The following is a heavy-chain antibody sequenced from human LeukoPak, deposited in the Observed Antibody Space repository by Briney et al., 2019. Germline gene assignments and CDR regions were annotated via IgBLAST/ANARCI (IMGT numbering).Heavy chain of an antibody. CDR3: ARGGPLTAAGDADAFDI. D-gene: IGHD6-13*01. CDR1: GFTFSSYD. J-gene: IGHJ3*02. Sequence: PGGSLRLSCAASGFTFSSYDMHWVRQVTGGRLEWVSAIGTAADTYYPGSVKGRFTISRENAKNSLYLQMNSLRDGDTAVYYCARGGPLTAAGDADAFDIWGQGTLVTVSS. V-gene: IGHV3-13*04. CDR2: IGTAADT.